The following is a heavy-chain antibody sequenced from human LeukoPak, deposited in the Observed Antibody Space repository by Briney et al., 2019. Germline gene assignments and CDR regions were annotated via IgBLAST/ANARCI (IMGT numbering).Heavy chain of an antibody. CDR3: AKDAVMFPL. J-gene: IGHJ3*01. CDR2: ISRSGGST. Sequence: GGSLRLSCAASGFTFSSYAMSWVRQAPGKGLEWVSAISRSGGSTYYAHSLKGRFTITRDNSKNTLYLQMNSLRAEDTAVYYCAKDAVMFPLWGQGTMVTVSS. V-gene: IGHV3-23*01. CDR1: GFTFSSYA. D-gene: IGHD3-10*02.